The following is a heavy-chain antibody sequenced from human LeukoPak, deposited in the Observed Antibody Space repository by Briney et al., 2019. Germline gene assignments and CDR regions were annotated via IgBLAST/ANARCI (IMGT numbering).Heavy chain of an antibody. CDR3: AGAGIAARPRWFDP. J-gene: IGHJ5*02. CDR2: IYYSGST. CDR1: GGSISSYY. V-gene: IGHV4-59*12. Sequence: PSETLSLTCTVSGGSISSYYWSWIRQPPGKGLEWIGYIYYSGSTNYNPSLKSRVTISVDTSKNQFSLKLSSVTAADTAMYYCAGAGIAARPRWFDPWGQGTLVTVSS. D-gene: IGHD6-6*01.